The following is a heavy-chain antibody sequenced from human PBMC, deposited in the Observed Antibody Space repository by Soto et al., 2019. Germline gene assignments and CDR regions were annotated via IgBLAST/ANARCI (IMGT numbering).Heavy chain of an antibody. J-gene: IGHJ4*02. D-gene: IGHD1-20*01. Sequence: PGGSLRLSCAASGFPFSNYVMSWVRQGPGKGLEYVSAITGSGGTTSYRDSVKGRFTISRDNSKSTLYLQMHSLRGEDTGAYFCAKGGGITGTTTYYFDYWGQGTLVTVSS. V-gene: IGHV3-23*01. CDR3: AKGGGITGTTTYYFDY. CDR2: ITGSGGTT. CDR1: GFPFSNYV.